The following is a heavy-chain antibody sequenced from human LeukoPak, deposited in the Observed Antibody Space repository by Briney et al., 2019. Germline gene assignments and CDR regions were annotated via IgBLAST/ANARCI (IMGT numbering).Heavy chain of an antibody. D-gene: IGHD3-3*01. Sequence: GRSLRLSCAASGFTFSSYGMHWVRQAPGKGLEWVAVIWYDGSNKYYADSVKGRFTISRDNSKNTLYLQMNSLRAEDTAVYHCARDYDFWSGYAGRGTFDYWGQGTLVTVSS. CDR1: GFTFSSYG. J-gene: IGHJ4*02. V-gene: IGHV3-33*01. CDR2: IWYDGSNK. CDR3: ARDYDFWSGYAGRGTFDY.